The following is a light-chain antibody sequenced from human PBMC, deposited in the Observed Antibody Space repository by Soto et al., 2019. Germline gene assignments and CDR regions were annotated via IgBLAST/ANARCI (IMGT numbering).Light chain of an antibody. CDR3: QQYTTYSGT. Sequence: DIQMTQSPSTLSESVGDRVTITCRASQSISTWLAWYQQKPGTAPKLLIYRASNLESGVPSRFSGSGSGTEFTLTISSLQPDDFATYYCQQYTTYSGTFGPGTKVDIK. CDR1: QSISTW. J-gene: IGKJ3*01. V-gene: IGKV1-5*03. CDR2: RAS.